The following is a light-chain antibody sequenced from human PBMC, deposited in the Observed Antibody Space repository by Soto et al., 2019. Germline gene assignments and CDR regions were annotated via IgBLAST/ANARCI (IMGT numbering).Light chain of an antibody. CDR2: DNN. CDR1: SSNIGKTY. CDR3: SAWDASLNGYV. Sequence: QSVLTQPPSMSAAPGQKVTISCSGSSSNIGKTYVSWYQQFPGTAPKLLIYDNNKRPSGIPDRFSGSKSGTSATLGITGLQTGDEADYYCSAWDASLNGYVFVTGTKVTVL. J-gene: IGLJ1*01. V-gene: IGLV1-51*01.